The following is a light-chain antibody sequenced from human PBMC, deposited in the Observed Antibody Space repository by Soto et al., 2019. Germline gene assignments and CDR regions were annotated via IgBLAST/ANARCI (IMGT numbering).Light chain of an antibody. V-gene: IGKV4-1*01. Sequence: DIVMTQSPDSLAVSLGERATINCKSSQSVLYSSNNQDYLAWYQQKPGQPPKLLIYWAPTRESGVADRFSGSGSGTDFTLTISSLQAEDVAVYYCHQYYSTPHTFGQGTKLEIK. CDR3: HQYYSTPHT. CDR1: QSVLYSSNNQDY. J-gene: IGKJ2*01. CDR2: WAP.